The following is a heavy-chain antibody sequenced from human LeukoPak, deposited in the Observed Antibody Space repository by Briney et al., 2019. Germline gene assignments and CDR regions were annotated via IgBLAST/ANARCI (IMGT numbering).Heavy chain of an antibody. D-gene: IGHD3-9*01. CDR3: ARDAAPKLRHFDWLFIDDAFDI. V-gene: IGHV4-61*02. CDR1: GGSISSGSYY. J-gene: IGHJ3*02. CDR2: IYTSGST. Sequence: PSETLSLTCTVSGGSISSGSYYWSWIRQPAGKGLEWIGRIYTSGSTNYNPSLKSRVTISVDTSKNQFSLKLSSVTAADTAVYYCARDAAPKLRHFDWLFIDDAFDIWGQGTMVTVSS.